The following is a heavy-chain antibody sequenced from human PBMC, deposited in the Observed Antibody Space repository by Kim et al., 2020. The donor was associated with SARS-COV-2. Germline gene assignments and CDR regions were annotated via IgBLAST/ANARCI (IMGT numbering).Heavy chain of an antibody. J-gene: IGHJ5*02. CDR2: IYYSGST. V-gene: IGHV4-59*08. CDR1: GGSISSYY. CDR3: ARSRETVTTIPNWFDP. Sequence: SETLSLTCTVSGGSISSYYWSWIRQPPGKGLEWIGYIYYSGSTNYNPSLKSRVTISVDTSKNQFSLKLSSVTAADTAVYYCARSRETVTTIPNWFDPWGQGTLVTVSS. D-gene: IGHD2-21*02.